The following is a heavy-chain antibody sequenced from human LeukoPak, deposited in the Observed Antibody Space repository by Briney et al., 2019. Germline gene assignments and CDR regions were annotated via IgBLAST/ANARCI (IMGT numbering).Heavy chain of an antibody. CDR1: GDSIDSASYY. CDR3: AREPYSSSWYGVYNWFDP. CDR2: IYTTGRT. Sequence: PSQTLSLTCTVSGDSIDSASYYWSWIRQPPGKGLQWIGRIYTTGRTNYNPSLRSRVTISMDTSKNQFSLRLSSVTATDTAVYYCAREPYSSSWYGVYNWFDPWGQGTLVTVSS. J-gene: IGHJ5*02. V-gene: IGHV4-61*02. D-gene: IGHD6-13*01.